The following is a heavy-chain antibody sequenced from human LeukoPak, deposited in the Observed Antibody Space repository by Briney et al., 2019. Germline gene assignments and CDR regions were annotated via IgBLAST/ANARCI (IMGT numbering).Heavy chain of an antibody. CDR1: GFSLNSYS. V-gene: IGHV3-48*02. Sequence: GGSLRLSCAASGFSLNSYSMNWVRHAPGKGLEWVAYIRSSGSTIYYADSVKGRFTISRDTAKNSLYLQMNSLRDEDTAVYYCTRDPDALDYWGQGTLVTVSS. J-gene: IGHJ4*02. CDR3: TRDPDALDY. CDR2: IRSSGSTI.